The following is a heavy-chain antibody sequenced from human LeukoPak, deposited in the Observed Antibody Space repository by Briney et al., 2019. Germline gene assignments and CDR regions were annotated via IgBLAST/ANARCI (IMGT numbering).Heavy chain of an antibody. D-gene: IGHD2-2*01. CDR3: ARPPGYCSSTSCYGGDY. CDR2: IYPGDSDT. Sequence: GESLKISCKGSGYSFTSYWIGLVRQMPGKGLEWMGIIYPGDSDTRYSPSFQGQVTISADKSISPAYLQWSSLKASDTAMYYCARPPGYCSSTSCYGGDYWGQGTLVTVSS. V-gene: IGHV5-51*01. J-gene: IGHJ4*02. CDR1: GYSFTSYW.